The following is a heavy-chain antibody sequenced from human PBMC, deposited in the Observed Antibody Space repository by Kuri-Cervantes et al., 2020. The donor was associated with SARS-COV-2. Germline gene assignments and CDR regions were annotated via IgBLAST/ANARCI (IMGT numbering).Heavy chain of an antibody. J-gene: IGHJ6*02. CDR2: ISSSSSTI. D-gene: IGHD4-17*01. Sequence: GESLKISCAASGFTFSSYSMNWVRQAPGKGLEWVSYISSSSSTIYYADSVKGRFTISRDNAKNSLYLQVNSLRDEDTAVYYCASWRNFDYGDYANYYYYGMDVWGQGTTVTVSS. CDR1: GFTFSSYS. CDR3: ASWRNFDYGDYANYYYYGMDV. V-gene: IGHV3-48*02.